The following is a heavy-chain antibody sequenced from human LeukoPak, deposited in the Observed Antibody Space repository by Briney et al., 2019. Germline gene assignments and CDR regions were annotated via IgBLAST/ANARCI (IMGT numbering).Heavy chain of an antibody. Sequence: ASVKVSCKVSGYTLTELSMHWVRQAPGKGLEWMGGFDPEDGETIYAQKFQGRVTMTEDTSTGTAYMELSSLRSEDTAVYYCASRGYSYGYRGYWFDPWGQGTLVTVSS. V-gene: IGHV1-24*01. CDR2: FDPEDGET. CDR1: GYTLTELS. CDR3: ASRGYSYGYRGYWFDP. J-gene: IGHJ5*02. D-gene: IGHD5-18*01.